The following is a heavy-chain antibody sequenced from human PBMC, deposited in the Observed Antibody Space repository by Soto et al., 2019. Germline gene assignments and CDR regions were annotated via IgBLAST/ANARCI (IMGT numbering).Heavy chain of an antibody. CDR2: ISGSGGST. CDR1: GFTFSSYA. D-gene: IGHD6-13*01. Sequence: EVQLLESGGGLVQPGGSLRLSCAASGFTFSSYAMSWVRQAPGKGLEWVSAISGSGGSTYYADSVKGRFTISRDNSKNTLYLQMNSLRAEDTAVYYCAKESYCSSWFNYYYGMDVWGQGTTVTVSS. CDR3: AKESYCSSWFNYYYGMDV. V-gene: IGHV3-23*01. J-gene: IGHJ6*02.